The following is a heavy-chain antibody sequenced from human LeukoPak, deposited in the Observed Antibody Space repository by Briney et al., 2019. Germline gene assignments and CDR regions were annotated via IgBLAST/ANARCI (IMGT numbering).Heavy chain of an antibody. J-gene: IGHJ4*02. Sequence: PGGSLRLSCAASGLTFSSHWMSWVRQPPGKGLEWVANIKYDGSEKYYVDSVKGRFTFSRDNVKNSLYLQMNSLRAEDTAVYYCARKGFLELGFDYWGQGTLVTVSS. CDR3: ARKGFLELGFDY. CDR1: GLTFSSHW. CDR2: IKYDGSEK. V-gene: IGHV3-7*01. D-gene: IGHD3-3*01.